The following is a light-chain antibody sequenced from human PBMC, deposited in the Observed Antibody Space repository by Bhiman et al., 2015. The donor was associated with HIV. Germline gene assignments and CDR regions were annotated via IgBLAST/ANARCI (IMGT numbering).Light chain of an antibody. CDR1: SNDVGGYNY. V-gene: IGLV2-11*01. Sequence: QSALTQPRSVSGSPGQSVTISCTGTSNDVGGYNYVSWYQQYPGKAPKLMIYDVSKRPSGVSNRFSGSKSDTTASLTISGLQAEDEADYYCCSYAGTSPHYVFGTGTKVTVL. J-gene: IGLJ1*01. CDR3: CSYAGTSPHYV. CDR2: DVS.